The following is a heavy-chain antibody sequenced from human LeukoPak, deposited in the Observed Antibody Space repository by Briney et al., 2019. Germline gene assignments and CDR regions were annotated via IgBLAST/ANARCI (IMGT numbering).Heavy chain of an antibody. Sequence: GGSLRLSCVASGFSFISYWMTWVRQAPGKGLEWVAQISQDGTESYSVDSVRGRFTISRDNAKNSVYLQMNSLRPEDTAVYYCARDSTGTVFDLWGQGTLVTVSS. J-gene: IGHJ4*02. V-gene: IGHV3-7*04. CDR3: ARDSTGTVFDL. CDR2: ISQDGTES. D-gene: IGHD1-1*01. CDR1: GFSFISYW.